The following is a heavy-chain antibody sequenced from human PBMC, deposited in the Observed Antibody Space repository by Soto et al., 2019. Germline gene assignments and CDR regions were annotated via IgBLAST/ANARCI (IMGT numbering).Heavy chain of an antibody. CDR1: GFTFSSYA. J-gene: IGHJ5*02. CDR2: ISYDGSNK. V-gene: IGHV3-30-3*01. CDR3: ARGPPGFDP. Sequence: QVQLVESGGGVVQPGRSLRLSCAASGFTFSSYAMHWVRQAPGKGLEWVAVISYDGSNKYYADSVKGRFTISRDNSKNTLYLQMNSRRAEDTAVYYCARGPPGFDPWGQGTLVTVSS.